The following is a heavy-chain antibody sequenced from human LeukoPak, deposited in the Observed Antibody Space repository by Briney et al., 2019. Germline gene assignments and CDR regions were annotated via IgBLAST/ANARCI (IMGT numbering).Heavy chain of an antibody. D-gene: IGHD5-24*01. Sequence: ASVKVSCKASGGTFSSYTISWVRQAPGQGLEWMGRIIPILGIANYAQKFQGRVTITADKSTSTAYMELSSLRSEGTAVYYCARTRKMATINPYSYFYGMDVLCQGTKVNVSS. V-gene: IGHV1-69*02. CDR2: IIPILGIA. CDR1: GGTFSSYT. J-gene: IGHJ6*02. CDR3: ARTRKMATINPYSYFYGMDV.